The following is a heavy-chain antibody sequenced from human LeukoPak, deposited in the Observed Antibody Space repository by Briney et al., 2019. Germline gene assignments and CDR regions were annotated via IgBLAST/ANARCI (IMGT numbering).Heavy chain of an antibody. J-gene: IGHJ4*02. Sequence: SETLSLTCTVSGGSINSYYWNWIRQPPGKGLEWIGYIYYSGTTNYNPSLKSRVTISVDTSKNQFSLKLNSVTAADTAVYYCARGVYIAAAQYGYWGQGTLVTVSS. CDR3: ARGVYIAAAQYGY. CDR2: IYYSGTT. V-gene: IGHV4-59*01. D-gene: IGHD6-13*01. CDR1: GGSINSYY.